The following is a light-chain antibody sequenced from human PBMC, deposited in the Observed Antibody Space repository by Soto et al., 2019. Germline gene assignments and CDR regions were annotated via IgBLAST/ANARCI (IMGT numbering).Light chain of an antibody. V-gene: IGKV4-1*01. CDR1: QSVLYTSNNKNF. Sequence: DIVMTQSPDSLAVSLGERATINCKSSQSVLYTSNNKNFLAWYQQKPGQPPKLLIYWASTRESGVPDRFSGSGSGTDFTLTISNLQAEDVAVYYCQQYYSAPFFTFGPGTKVDIK. CDR2: WAS. J-gene: IGKJ3*01. CDR3: QQYYSAPFFT.